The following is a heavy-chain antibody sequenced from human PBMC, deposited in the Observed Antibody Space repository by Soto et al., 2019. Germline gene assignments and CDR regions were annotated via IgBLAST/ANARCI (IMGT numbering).Heavy chain of an antibody. V-gene: IGHV5-51*01. D-gene: IGHD3-22*01. Sequence: PGESLKISCKGFGYIFTTYWIAWVRQMPGKGLEWMGIIFPRDSDTRYSPSFEGQVTISADKSLSTAYLQWSSLEASDTAMYYCARSYYDSSGYYYDMDHWGQGTQVTVS. CDR1: GYIFTTYW. CDR2: IFPRDSDT. J-gene: IGHJ4*02. CDR3: ARSYYDSSGYYYDMDH.